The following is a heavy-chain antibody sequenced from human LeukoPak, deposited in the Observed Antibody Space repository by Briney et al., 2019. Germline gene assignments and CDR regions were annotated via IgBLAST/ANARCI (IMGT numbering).Heavy chain of an antibody. Sequence: GGSLRLSCAASGFTFSAYVMHWVRQAPGKGPESVSAISRNGGTTYYASSVKGRFTISRDDSKNTLYLQMGSLSAEDMAVYYCARENQGGSDYWGQGTLVTVSS. CDR1: GFTFSAYV. CDR2: ISRNGGTT. J-gene: IGHJ4*02. CDR3: ARENQGGSDY. V-gene: IGHV3-64*01. D-gene: IGHD1-14*01.